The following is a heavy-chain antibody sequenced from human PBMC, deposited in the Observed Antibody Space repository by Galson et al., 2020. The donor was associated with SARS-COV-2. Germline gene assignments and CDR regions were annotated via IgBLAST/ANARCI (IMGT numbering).Heavy chain of an antibody. V-gene: IGHV3-30*01. CDR3: ARAGGGGSYYNWFDP. J-gene: IGHJ5*02. CDR2: ISYDGSNK. CDR1: GFTFISYA. D-gene: IGHD1-26*01. Sequence: GGSLRLSCAASGFTFISYAMHWVRQAPGKGLEWVAVISYDGSNKYYADSVKGRFTISRDNSKNTLYLQMNSLRAEDTAVYYCARAGGGGSYYNWFDPWGQGTLVTVSS.